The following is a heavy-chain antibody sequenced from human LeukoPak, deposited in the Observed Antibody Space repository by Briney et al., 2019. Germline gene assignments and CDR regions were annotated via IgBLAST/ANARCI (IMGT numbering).Heavy chain of an antibody. CDR3: AKTATMVRGVQNFDY. CDR1: GFTFSSYA. Sequence: GGSLRPSCAASGFTFSSYAMSWVRQAPGKGLEWVSAISGSGGSTYYADSVKGRFTISRDNSKNTLYLQMNSLRAEDTAVYYCAKTATMVRGVQNFDYWGQGTLVTVSS. D-gene: IGHD3-10*01. J-gene: IGHJ4*02. V-gene: IGHV3-23*01. CDR2: ISGSGGST.